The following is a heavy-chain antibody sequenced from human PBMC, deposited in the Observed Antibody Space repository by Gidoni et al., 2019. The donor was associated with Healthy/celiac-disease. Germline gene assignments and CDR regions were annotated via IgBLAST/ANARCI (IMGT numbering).Heavy chain of an antibody. CDR1: GGSISSSTG. V-gene: IGHV4-4*02. Sequence: QVQLQASGPGLVKPSGTLSLTCAVSGGSISSSTGWSWVSQPPGKGPEWIGEIDHCGSPNYTPSLKRRVPISVDKSKNQFSLKLSSVTAADTAVYYCARYSSGWVRFDYWGQGTLVTVSS. CDR3: ARYSSGWVRFDY. D-gene: IGHD6-19*01. CDR2: IDHCGSP. J-gene: IGHJ4*02.